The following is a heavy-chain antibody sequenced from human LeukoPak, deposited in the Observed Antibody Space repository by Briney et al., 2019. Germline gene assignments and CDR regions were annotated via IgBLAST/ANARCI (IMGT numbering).Heavy chain of an antibody. Sequence: ASVKVSCKASGGTFSSYAISWVRQAPGQGLEWMGRIIPILGIANYAQKFQGRVTITADKSTSTAYMELSSLRSEDTAVYHCARGGDIVVVVAATYFDYWGQGTLVTVSS. V-gene: IGHV1-69*04. CDR1: GGTFSSYA. D-gene: IGHD2-15*01. CDR3: ARGGDIVVVVAATYFDY. CDR2: IIPILGIA. J-gene: IGHJ4*02.